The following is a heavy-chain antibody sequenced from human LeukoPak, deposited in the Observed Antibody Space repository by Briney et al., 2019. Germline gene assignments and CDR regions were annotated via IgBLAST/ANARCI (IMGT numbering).Heavy chain of an antibody. CDR1: GFSFSTCG. Sequence: GGSLRLSCAASGFSFSTCGMHWVRQAPGKGLEWVAVMSYDGRNTNYVDSVKGRFTVSRDNSKNTLYLQMNSLRAEDTAVYYCAKDHRVGSSRGLDFWGQGTLVSVST. D-gene: IGHD3-10*01. CDR3: AKDHRVGSSRGLDF. V-gene: IGHV3-30*18. J-gene: IGHJ4*02. CDR2: MSYDGRNT.